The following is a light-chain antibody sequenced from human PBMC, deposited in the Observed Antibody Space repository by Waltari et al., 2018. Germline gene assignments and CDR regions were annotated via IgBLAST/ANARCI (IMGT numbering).Light chain of an antibody. CDR1: RSTLGSNY. CDR2: RNN. Sequence: QSVLTQPPSASGTPGQRVTISCSGSRSTLGSNYVYWYQQLPGTAPKLLIDRNNQRPSGVPDRFSGSKSGTSAALAISGLRSEDEADYYCAAWEDSLSGPVFGGGTKLTVL. CDR3: AAWEDSLSGPV. J-gene: IGLJ3*02. V-gene: IGLV1-47*01.